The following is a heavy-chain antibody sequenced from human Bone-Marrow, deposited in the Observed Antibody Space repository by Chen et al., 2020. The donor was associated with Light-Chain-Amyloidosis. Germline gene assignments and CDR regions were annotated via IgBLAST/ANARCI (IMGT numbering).Heavy chain of an antibody. CDR3: ARGGITIFGVVIGRYYYMDV. CDR2: MNPNSGNT. Sequence: QVQLVQSGAEVKKPGASVKVSCKASGYTFTSYAINWVRQATGQGLEWMGWMNPNSGNTGYAQKFQGRVTMTRNTSISTAYMELSSLRSEDTAVYYCARGGITIFGVVIGRYYYMDVWGKGTTVTVSS. J-gene: IGHJ6*03. CDR1: GYTFTSYA. D-gene: IGHD3-3*01. V-gene: IGHV1-8*01.